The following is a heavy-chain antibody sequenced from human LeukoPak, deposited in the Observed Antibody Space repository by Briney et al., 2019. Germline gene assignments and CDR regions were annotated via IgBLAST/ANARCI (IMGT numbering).Heavy chain of an antibody. Sequence: ASVKVSCKASGYTFTSYYLHWVRQAPRQGREWRGWINANSGDTYYVQKFKGRITMTRDTSINTAYMELNRLISDDTAVYYCARVVDVGVPGFQHWGRGTLVTVSS. J-gene: IGHJ1*01. CDR3: ARVVDVGVPGFQH. D-gene: IGHD1-26*01. CDR1: GYTFTSYY. V-gene: IGHV1-2*02. CDR2: INANSGDT.